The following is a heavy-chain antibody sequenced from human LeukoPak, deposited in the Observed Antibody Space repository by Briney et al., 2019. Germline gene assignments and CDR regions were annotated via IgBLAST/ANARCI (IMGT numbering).Heavy chain of an antibody. Sequence: GSLKLSCAASGFTFSNYAMHWVRQAPGKVLDWVAFIRYNGTNKNYAYSVKGRFTISRDNSKNALYLEMSSLRLEDTAVYYCVRGNEIDYWGQGTLVTVSS. CDR2: IRYNGTNK. D-gene: IGHD4-23*01. CDR3: VRGNEIDY. J-gene: IGHJ4*02. V-gene: IGHV3-30*02. CDR1: GFTFSNYA.